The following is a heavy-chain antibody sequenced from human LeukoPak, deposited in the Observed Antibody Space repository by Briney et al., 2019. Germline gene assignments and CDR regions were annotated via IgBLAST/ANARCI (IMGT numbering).Heavy chain of an antibody. V-gene: IGHV4-61*02. J-gene: IGHJ4*02. D-gene: IGHD3-10*01. CDR1: GDSIGRGSYY. Sequence: SETLSLTCAVSGDSIGRGSYYWGWIRQPAGKAPEWIGRIFNTGSTSYNPSLKSRVTISVDTSKNQFSLNLRSVTAADTAVYYCARDICGYHYGCFDSWGQGTLVTVSS. CDR3: ARDICGYHYGCFDS. CDR2: IFNTGST.